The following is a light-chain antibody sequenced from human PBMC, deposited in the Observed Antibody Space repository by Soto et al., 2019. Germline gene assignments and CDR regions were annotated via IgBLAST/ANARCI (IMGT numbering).Light chain of an antibody. CDR2: DAS. CDR3: QQRTNWPLT. J-gene: IGKJ4*01. CDR1: QSVSSY. Sequence: EIVLTQSPGTLSLSPGERATLSCRASQSVSSYLAWYQQKPGQAPRLLIYDASNRATGIPARFSGSGSGTDFPLTISSLEPEDFAVYYCQQRTNWPLTFGGGTKVEIK. V-gene: IGKV3-11*01.